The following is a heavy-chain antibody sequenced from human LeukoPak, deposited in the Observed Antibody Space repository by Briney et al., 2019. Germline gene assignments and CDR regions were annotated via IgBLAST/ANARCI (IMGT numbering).Heavy chain of an antibody. V-gene: IGHV3-9*01. J-gene: IGHJ4*02. Sequence: PGGSLRLSCAASGFTFDDYAMHWVRQAPGKGLEWVSGISWNSGSIGYADSVKGRFTISRDNAKNSLYLQMNSLRPEDTAVYYCARGGTGHYYASGTYYQSYYFDYWGQGSLVTVSS. CDR2: ISWNSGSI. CDR1: GFTFDDYA. D-gene: IGHD3-10*01. CDR3: ARGGTGHYYASGTYYQSYYFDY.